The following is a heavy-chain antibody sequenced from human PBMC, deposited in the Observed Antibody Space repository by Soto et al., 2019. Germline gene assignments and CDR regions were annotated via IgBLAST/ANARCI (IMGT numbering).Heavy chain of an antibody. V-gene: IGHV6-1*01. Sequence: SQTLSITCAISGDSVSRNGAAWHWIQQSPSRGLEWLGKTYYRSQWYSDYAVSVKSRITINPDTSKNQFSLQMNSVTPEDTATYYCARGVSSWYFDYWGQGTLVTVSS. CDR2: TYYRSQWYS. CDR1: GDSVSRNGAA. D-gene: IGHD2-15*01. CDR3: ARGVSSWYFDY. J-gene: IGHJ4*02.